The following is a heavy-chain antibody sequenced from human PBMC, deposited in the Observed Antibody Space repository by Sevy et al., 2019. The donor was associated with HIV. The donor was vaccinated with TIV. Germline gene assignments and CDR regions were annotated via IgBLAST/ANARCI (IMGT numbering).Heavy chain of an antibody. CDR3: ARGRDDIVVVPAVRLYNQNGMDV. V-gene: IGHV1-69*13. Sequence: ASVKVSCKASGGTFSRHAISWVRQAPGQGLEWMGGIIPIFGRGNYAQQFQGRVTITADESTSTAYMELSSLRSDDTAVYYCARGRDDIVVVPAVRLYNQNGMDVWGQGTTVTVSS. CDR1: GGTFSRHA. J-gene: IGHJ6*02. D-gene: IGHD2-2*01. CDR2: IIPIFGRG.